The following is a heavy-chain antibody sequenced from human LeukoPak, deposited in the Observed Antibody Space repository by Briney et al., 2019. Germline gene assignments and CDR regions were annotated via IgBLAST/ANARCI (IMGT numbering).Heavy chain of an antibody. D-gene: IGHD6-13*01. CDR3: ARSFSSNWYNPSDH. CDR1: GFTFSSYS. Sequence: GGSLRLSCAASGFTFSSYSMNWVRQAPGKGLEWVAVISNDGSNNYYADSVRGRFTISRDNSKNTLYLQMNSLRADDTAVYYCARSFSSNWYNPSDHWAQGTLVTVSS. CDR2: ISNDGSNN. J-gene: IGHJ4*02. V-gene: IGHV3-30*03.